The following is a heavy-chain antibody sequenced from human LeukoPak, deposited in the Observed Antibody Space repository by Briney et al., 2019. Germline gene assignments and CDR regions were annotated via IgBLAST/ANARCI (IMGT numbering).Heavy chain of an antibody. D-gene: IGHD1-26*01. Sequence: ASVKVSCKASGGTFSSYAISWVRHAPGQGLEWMGGIIPIFGTANYAQKFQGRVTITADESTSTAYMELSSLRSEDTAVYYCARASYWELWFPFDYWGQGTLVTVSS. CDR3: ARASYWELWFPFDY. CDR1: GGTFSSYA. V-gene: IGHV1-69*13. J-gene: IGHJ4*02. CDR2: IIPIFGTA.